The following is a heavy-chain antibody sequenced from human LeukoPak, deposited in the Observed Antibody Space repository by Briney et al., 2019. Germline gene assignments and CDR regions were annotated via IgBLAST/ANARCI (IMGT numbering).Heavy chain of an antibody. J-gene: IGHJ6*02. CDR2: ISETGTRT. D-gene: IGHD3-22*01. Sequence: GGSLRLSCAASGFPFNTFAMSWVRQAPGKGPEWVSGISETGTRTYYSDSVKGRFATSRDNSKNTLFLQLSSLRAEDTAVYYCAKYYFDSRGNYYFFYYGLDVWGQGTTVTVSS. CDR1: GFPFNTFA. CDR3: AKYYFDSRGNYYFFYYGLDV. V-gene: IGHV3-23*01.